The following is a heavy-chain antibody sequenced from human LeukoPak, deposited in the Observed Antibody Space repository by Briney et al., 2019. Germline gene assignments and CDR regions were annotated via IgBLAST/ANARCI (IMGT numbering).Heavy chain of an antibody. CDR1: GFTFGDYA. CDR2: IRSKAYGGTT. Sequence: PGRSLRLSCTASGFTFGDYAMSWVRQALGKGLEWVGFIRSKAYGGTTEYAASVKGRFTISRDDSKSIAYLQMNSLKTEDTAVYYCTRIYDSSGYYDYFDYWGQGTLVTVSS. J-gene: IGHJ4*02. V-gene: IGHV3-49*04. D-gene: IGHD3-22*01. CDR3: TRIYDSSGYYDYFDY.